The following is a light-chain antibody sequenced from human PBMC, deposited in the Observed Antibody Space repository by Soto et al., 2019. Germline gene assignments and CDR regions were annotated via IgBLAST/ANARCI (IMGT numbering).Light chain of an antibody. Sequence: DIQMTQSPSSRSASVGDRVTITCRASQSIGSCLSWYQQKPGKAPKLLIYGASSLQSAVPSRFSASGSGTDFTLTISSLQPEHFATYYCQQSYSTPLTFGGGTKVEIK. V-gene: IGKV1-39*01. J-gene: IGKJ4*01. CDR3: QQSYSTPLT. CDR1: QSIGSC. CDR2: GAS.